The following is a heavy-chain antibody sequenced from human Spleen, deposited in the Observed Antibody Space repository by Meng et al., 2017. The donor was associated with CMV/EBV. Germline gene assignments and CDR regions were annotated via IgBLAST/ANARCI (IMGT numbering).Heavy chain of an antibody. CDR1: GFTFSSHA. CDR3: ANAGYCSSTSCYRNGMDV. D-gene: IGHD2-2*03. J-gene: IGHJ6*02. CDR2: ISGSGGST. V-gene: IGHV3-23*01. Sequence: GESLKISCAASGFTFSSHAMNWVRLAPGKGLEWVSAISGSGGSTYYADSVKGRFTISRDNSKNTLYLQMNSLRAEDTAVYYCANAGYCSSTSCYRNGMDVWGQGTTVTVSS.